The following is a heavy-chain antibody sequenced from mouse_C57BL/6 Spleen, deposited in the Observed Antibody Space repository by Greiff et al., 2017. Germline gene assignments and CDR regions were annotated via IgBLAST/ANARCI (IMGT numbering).Heavy chain of an antibody. V-gene: IGHV5-16*01. CDR2: INYDGSST. CDR1: GFTFSDYY. CDR3: ARTYYGCSYDY. Sequence: EVHLVESEGGLVQPGSSMKLSCTASGFTFSDYYMAWVSQVPEKGLEWVANINYDGSSTYYLDSLKSRFIISRDNAKNILYLQMSSLKSEDTATYYCARTYYGCSYDYWGQGTTLTVSS. D-gene: IGHD1-1*01. J-gene: IGHJ2*01.